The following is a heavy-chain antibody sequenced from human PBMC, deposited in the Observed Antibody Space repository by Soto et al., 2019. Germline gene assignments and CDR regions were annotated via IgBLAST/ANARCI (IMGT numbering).Heavy chain of an antibody. J-gene: IGHJ5*02. Sequence: GGSLRLSCVASGFVFNNFGIHWVRQAPGKGLEWVAVVWSDGDTKYNIDSVKGRFTISRDNSNNTVFLQMNSLRVEDTAVYYCAREYAGYVRSPDRWGQGTVVTVSS. CDR2: VWSDGDTK. CDR1: GFVFNNFG. CDR3: AREYAGYVRSPDR. V-gene: IGHV3-33*01. D-gene: IGHD2-8*01.